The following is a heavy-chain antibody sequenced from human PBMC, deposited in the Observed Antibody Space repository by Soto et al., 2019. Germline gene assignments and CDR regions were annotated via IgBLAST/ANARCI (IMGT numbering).Heavy chain of an antibody. CDR1: GGSISSGGYY. CDR2: INHSGST. J-gene: IGHJ5*02. Sequence: LETLSLTCTVSGGSISSGGYYWSWIRQHPGKGLEWIGDINHSGSTNYNPSLKSRVTISVDTSKNQFSLKLSSVTAADTAVYYCAREGRYYASGRFWWFDPWGQGTLVTVSS. D-gene: IGHD3-10*01. CDR3: AREGRYYASGRFWWFDP. V-gene: IGHV4-61*08.